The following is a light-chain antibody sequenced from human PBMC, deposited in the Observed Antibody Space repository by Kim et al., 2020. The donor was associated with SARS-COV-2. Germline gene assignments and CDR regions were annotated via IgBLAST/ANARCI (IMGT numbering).Light chain of an antibody. Sequence: QSALTQPRSVSGSPGQSVTISCTGTSSDVAWYQQHPGKAPKLMIYDVTKRPSGVPDRFSGSKSGNTASLTISGLQAEDEAAYYCCSYAGSYVVFG. CDR1: SSDV. J-gene: IGLJ2*01. CDR2: DVT. V-gene: IGLV2-11*01. CDR3: CSYAGSYVV.